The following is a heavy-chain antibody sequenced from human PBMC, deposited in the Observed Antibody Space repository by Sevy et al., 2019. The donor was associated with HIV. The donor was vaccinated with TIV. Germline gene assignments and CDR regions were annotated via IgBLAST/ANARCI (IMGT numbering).Heavy chain of an antibody. J-gene: IGHJ6*02. Sequence: ASVKVSCKASGYTFTGYYMHWVRQAPGQGLEWMGWINPNSGGTNYAQKFQGRVTMTRDTSISTAYMELSRLRSDDTAVYYCARWSSGWYDSQPMDVWGQGTTVTVSS. CDR1: GYTFTGYY. CDR3: ARWSSGWYDSQPMDV. D-gene: IGHD6-19*01. CDR2: INPNSGGT. V-gene: IGHV1-2*02.